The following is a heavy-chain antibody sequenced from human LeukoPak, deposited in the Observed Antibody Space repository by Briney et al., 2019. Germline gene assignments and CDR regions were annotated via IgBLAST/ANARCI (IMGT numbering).Heavy chain of an antibody. CDR2: ISAYNGNT. J-gene: IGHJ6*02. CDR1: GYTFTSYG. Sequence: ASVKVSCKASGYTFTSYGISWVRQAPGQGLEWMGWISAYNGNTNYAQKLQGRVTMTTDTSTSTAYMELRSLRSDDTAVYYCARDSGGNYYDYGMDVWGQGTTVTVSS. D-gene: IGHD3-16*01. V-gene: IGHV1-18*01. CDR3: ARDSGGNYYDYGMDV.